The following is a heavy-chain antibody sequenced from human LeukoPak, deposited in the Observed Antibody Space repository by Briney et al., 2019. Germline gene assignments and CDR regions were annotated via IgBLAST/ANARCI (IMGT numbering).Heavy chain of an antibody. D-gene: IGHD1-26*01. V-gene: IGHV6-1*01. Sequence: SQTLSLTCAISGDSVSSNSAAWNWIRQSPSRGLEWLGRTYYRSKWYNDYAVSVKSRITVSPDTSKNQFSLQLNTVTPEDTAVYYCAREWGVLAVGYYFDYWGQGTLATVSS. CDR3: AREWGVLAVGYYFDY. CDR2: TYYRSKWYN. CDR1: GDSVSSNSAA. J-gene: IGHJ4*02.